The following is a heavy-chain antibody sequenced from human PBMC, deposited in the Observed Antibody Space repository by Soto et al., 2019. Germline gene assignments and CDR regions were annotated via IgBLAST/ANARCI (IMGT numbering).Heavy chain of an antibody. J-gene: IGHJ6*03. CDR1: GGSISSSSYY. Sequence: PSETLSLTCTVSGGSISSSSYYWGWIRQPPGKGLEWIGSIYYSGSTYYNPSLKSRVTISVDTSKNQSSLKLSSVTAADTAVYYCARQSVIHYYYMDVWGKGTTVTVSS. D-gene: IGHD3-10*01. CDR2: IYYSGST. V-gene: IGHV4-39*01. CDR3: ARQSVIHYYYMDV.